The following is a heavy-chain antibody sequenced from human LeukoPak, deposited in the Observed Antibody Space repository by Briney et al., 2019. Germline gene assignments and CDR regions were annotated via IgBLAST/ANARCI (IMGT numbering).Heavy chain of an antibody. D-gene: IGHD6-13*01. J-gene: IGHJ5*02. CDR1: GGSINNYY. V-gene: IGHV4-4*07. CDR2: IYTSGST. Sequence: SETLSLTCTVSGGSINNYYWSWIRQTAGKGLEWVGRIYTSGSTKYNPSLKSRVTISLDTSKHQFSLKLSSVTAADTAVYYCARGAGSSPLDWFDPWGQGTLVTVSS. CDR3: ARGAGSSPLDWFDP.